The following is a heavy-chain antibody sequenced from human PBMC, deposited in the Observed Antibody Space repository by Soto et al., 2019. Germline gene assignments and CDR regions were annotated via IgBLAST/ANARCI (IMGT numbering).Heavy chain of an antibody. V-gene: IGHV1-69*02. CDR2: IIPILGIA. CDR1: GGTFSSYT. J-gene: IGHJ4*02. Sequence: QVQLVQSGAEVKKPGSSVKVSCKASGGTFSSYTISWVRQAPGQGLEWMGRIIPILGIANYAQKFQGRVTITADKSTSTAYIELSSLRSEDTAVYYCARSATNRDAADYFDYWGQGTLVTVSS. CDR3: ARSATNRDAADYFDY. D-gene: IGHD2-15*01.